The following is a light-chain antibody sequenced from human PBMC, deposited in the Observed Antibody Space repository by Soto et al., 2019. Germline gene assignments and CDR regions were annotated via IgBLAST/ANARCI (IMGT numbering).Light chain of an antibody. CDR2: GNT. CDR3: SSYAASNNFYFV. Sequence: QSVLTQPPSVSGAPGQRVTISCTGSSSNVGTLYDVHWYQQFPGTAPKLLIYGNTNRPSGVPDRFSGSKSGNTASLTVSGLQAEDEADYYCSSYAASNNFYFVFGGGTKLTVL. CDR1: SSNVGTLYD. V-gene: IGLV1-40*01. J-gene: IGLJ3*02.